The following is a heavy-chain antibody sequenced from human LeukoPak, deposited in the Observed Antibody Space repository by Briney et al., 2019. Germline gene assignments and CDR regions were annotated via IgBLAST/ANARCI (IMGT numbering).Heavy chain of an antibody. Sequence: SETLSLTCTVSGGSISSYYWSWIRQPPGKGLEWIGRIYTSGSTNYNPSLKSRVTMSVDTSKNQFSLKLSSVTAADTAVYYCARLLYYYDSSGYYYLDAFDIWGQGTMVTVSS. V-gene: IGHV4-4*07. CDR3: ARLLYYYDSSGYYYLDAFDI. CDR1: GGSISSYY. J-gene: IGHJ3*02. CDR2: IYTSGST. D-gene: IGHD3-22*01.